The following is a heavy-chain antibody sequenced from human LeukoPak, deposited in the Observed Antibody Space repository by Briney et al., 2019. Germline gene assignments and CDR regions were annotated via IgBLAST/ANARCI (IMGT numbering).Heavy chain of an antibody. J-gene: IGHJ4*02. Sequence: GGSLRLSCAASGFIFNNYAMYWVRQAPGKGLEWVSAISGRSDNTYYADSVEGRFTLSRDSSKNTLYLQMNSLRADDTAVYYCAKWGDYDVLTGYYVSDFWGQGTLVTVSS. CDR3: AKWGDYDVLTGYYVSDF. V-gene: IGHV3-23*01. CDR1: GFIFNNYA. D-gene: IGHD3-9*01. CDR2: ISGRSDNT.